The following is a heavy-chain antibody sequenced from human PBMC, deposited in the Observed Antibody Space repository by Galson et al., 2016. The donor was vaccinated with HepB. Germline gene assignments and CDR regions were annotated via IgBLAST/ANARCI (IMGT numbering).Heavy chain of an antibody. D-gene: IGHD5-12*01. CDR2: IYYVGNN. V-gene: IGHV4-39*01. J-gene: IGHJ5*02. CDR3: ARHERLLSWFDP. CDR1: GGSISSNSYY. Sequence: ETLSLTCTVSGGSISSNSYYWGWIRQPPGQGLEWIGSIYYVGNNYYNPSLKSRVIKSIDTSNNRVSLKLRSVTAADTAVYYCARHERLLSWFDPWGQGSLVTVSS.